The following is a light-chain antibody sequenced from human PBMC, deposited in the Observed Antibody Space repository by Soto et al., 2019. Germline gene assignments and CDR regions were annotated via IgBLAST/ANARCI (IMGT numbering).Light chain of an antibody. J-gene: IGLJ1*01. CDR1: SSDVGGYNY. V-gene: IGLV2-14*01. Sequence: QSALTQPASVSGSPGQSITISCTGTSSDVGGYNYVSWYQQHPGKAPKLMIYEVSNRPPGVSNRFSGSKSGNTASLTISGLQAEDEADYYCSSYTSSSLYVFGTGTKLTVL. CDR2: EVS. CDR3: SSYTSSSLYV.